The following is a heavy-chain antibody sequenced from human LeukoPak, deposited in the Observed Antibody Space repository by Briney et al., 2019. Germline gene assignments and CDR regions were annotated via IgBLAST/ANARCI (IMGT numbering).Heavy chain of an antibody. CDR1: GGSFSGYY. CDR2: INHSGST. J-gene: IGHJ5*02. Sequence: SETLSLTCAVYGGSFSGYYWSWIRQPPGKGLEWIGEINHSGSTNYNPSLKSRVTISVDTSKNQFFLKLSSVTAADTAVYYCARGYSSSWFDPWGQGTLVTVSS. D-gene: IGHD6-13*01. CDR3: ARGYSSSWFDP. V-gene: IGHV4-34*01.